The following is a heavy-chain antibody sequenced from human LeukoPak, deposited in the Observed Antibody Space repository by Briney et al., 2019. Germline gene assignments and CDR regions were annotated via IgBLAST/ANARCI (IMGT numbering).Heavy chain of an antibody. CDR2: ISNDGNIQ. V-gene: IGHV3-30*04. J-gene: IGHJ6*04. Sequence: PGGSLRLSCAASGFSFGSYAMHWVRQAPGKGLEWVAVISNDGNIQYYVDSVKGRFTISRDNAKNSLYLQMNSLRAEDTAVYYCAELGITMIGGVWGKGTTVTISS. CDR1: GFSFGSYA. CDR3: AELGITMIGGV. D-gene: IGHD3-10*02.